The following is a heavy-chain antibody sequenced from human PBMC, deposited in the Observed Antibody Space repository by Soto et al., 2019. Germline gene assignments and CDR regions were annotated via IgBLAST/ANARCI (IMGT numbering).Heavy chain of an antibody. J-gene: IGHJ4*02. CDR1: GFTFSSYG. V-gene: IGHV3-33*01. CDR3: ARGKATGMLVY. D-gene: IGHD1-26*01. Sequence: GGSLRLSCAASGFTFSSYGLHWVRQAPGKGLEWVAVIWYDGSNKYYADSVKGRFTISRDNSNNTLYLQMNSLRSEDTAVYYCARGKATGMLVYWAPGTLVAVSS. CDR2: IWYDGSNK.